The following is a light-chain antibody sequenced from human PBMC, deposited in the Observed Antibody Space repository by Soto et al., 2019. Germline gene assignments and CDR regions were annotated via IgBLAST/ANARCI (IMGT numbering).Light chain of an antibody. CDR1: QIIRSRY. CDR3: QQYGTSPLP. CDR2: NAY. Sequence: EIVLTQSPGTRPLSPGERATLSCRASQIIRSRYLAWYQQKPGQAPRLLIYNAYSRATGIPDRFSGSGSGTDFAVDISRLEPEDFAVYYCQQYGTSPLPFGGGNKVEIK. V-gene: IGKV3-20*01. J-gene: IGKJ4*01.